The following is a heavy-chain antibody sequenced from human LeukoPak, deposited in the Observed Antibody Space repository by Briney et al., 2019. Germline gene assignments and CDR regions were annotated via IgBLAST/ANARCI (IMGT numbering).Heavy chain of an antibody. Sequence: PGGSLRLSCAASGFTFSSYAMSWVRQAPGKGLEWVSAISGSGGSTYYADSVKGRFTISRDNSKNTLYLQMNSLRAEDTAVYYCAKWDSISWYGLIDYWGQGTLVTVSS. CDR1: GFTFSSYA. CDR3: AKWDSISWYGLIDY. CDR2: ISGSGGST. V-gene: IGHV3-23*01. J-gene: IGHJ4*02. D-gene: IGHD6-13*01.